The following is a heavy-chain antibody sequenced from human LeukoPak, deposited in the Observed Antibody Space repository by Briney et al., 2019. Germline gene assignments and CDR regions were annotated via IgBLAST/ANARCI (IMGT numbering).Heavy chain of an antibody. CDR1: GFSLSNFQ. J-gene: IGHJ5*02. V-gene: IGHV3-30-3*01. D-gene: IGHD3-10*01. Sequence: GGSLRLSCVASGFSLSNFQMYWVRQAPGKGLEWVSIISLDGSTEFYADSVKGRFTISRDTASNTMHLEMNNLRNEDTAVYYCMRDYMGWFDPWGQGSLVTVSS. CDR3: MRDYMGWFDP. CDR2: ISLDGSTE.